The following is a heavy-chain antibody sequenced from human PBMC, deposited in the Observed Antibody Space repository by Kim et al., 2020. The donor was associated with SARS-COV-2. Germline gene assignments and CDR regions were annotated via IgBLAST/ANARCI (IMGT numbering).Heavy chain of an antibody. Sequence: GGSLRLSCAASGFTFDDYAMHWVRQAPGKGLEWVSGISWSGGSICYADSVKGRFTSSRDNAKNSLYLQMNRLGAEDTALYYCAKGDYYGFGFDSCGQGTLFTVSS. D-gene: IGHD3-10*01. CDR2: ISWSGGSI. CDR1: GFTFDDYA. J-gene: IGHJ5*01. CDR3: AKGDYYGFGFDS. V-gene: IGHV3-9*01.